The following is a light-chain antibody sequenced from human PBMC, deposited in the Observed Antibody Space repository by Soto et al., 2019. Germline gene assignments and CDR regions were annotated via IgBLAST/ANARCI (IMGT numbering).Light chain of an antibody. CDR1: SSDVGAYKY. CDR2: EVS. V-gene: IGLV2-8*01. J-gene: IGLJ3*02. Sequence: QSALTQPPSASGSPGQSVTISCTGTSSDVGAYKYDSWYQQYPGKAPKLMIYEVSKRPSGVTDRFSGSKSGNTASLPVSGLQAEDEADYYCTSYVGSNIWVFGGGTKLTVL. CDR3: TSYVGSNIWV.